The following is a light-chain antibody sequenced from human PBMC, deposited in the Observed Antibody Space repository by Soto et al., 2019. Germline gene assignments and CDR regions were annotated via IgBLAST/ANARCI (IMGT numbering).Light chain of an antibody. CDR2: KAS. V-gene: IGKV1-5*03. CDR3: QQYHSYWT. J-gene: IGKJ1*01. Sequence: DIQMTQSPSTLSGSVGDRVTITCRASPTISSWLAWYQQKPGKAPKLLIYKASTLKSGVPSRFSGSGSGTEFTLTISSLQPDDFATYYCQQYHSYWTFGQGTKVDIK. CDR1: PTISSW.